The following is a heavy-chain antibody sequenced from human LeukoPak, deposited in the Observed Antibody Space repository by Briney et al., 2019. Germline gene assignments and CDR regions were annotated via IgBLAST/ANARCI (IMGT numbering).Heavy chain of an antibody. CDR2: ISYDGSNK. CDR1: GFTFTSYA. CDR3: ASVHIRQSYYYYYGMDV. D-gene: IGHD2-21*01. Sequence: GGSLRLSCAASGFTFTSYAMSWVRQAPGKGLEWVAVISYDGSNKYYADSVKGRFTISRDNSKNTLYLQMNSLRAEDTAVYYCASVHIRQSYYYYYGMDVWGQGTTVTVSS. J-gene: IGHJ6*02. V-gene: IGHV3-30-3*01.